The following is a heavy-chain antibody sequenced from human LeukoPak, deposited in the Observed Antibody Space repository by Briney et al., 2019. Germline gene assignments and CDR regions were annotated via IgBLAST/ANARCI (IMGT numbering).Heavy chain of an antibody. V-gene: IGHV3-30*02. D-gene: IGHD6-19*01. CDR1: GFTFSSYW. J-gene: IGHJ4*02. CDR2: IRYDGSNK. CDR3: AKPQGGYSSGWYQYYFDY. Sequence: GGSLRLSCAASGFTFSSYWMSWVRQAPGKGLEWVAFIRYDGSNKYYADSVKGRFTISRDNSKNTLYLQMNSLRAEDTAVYYCAKPQGGYSSGWYQYYFDYWGQGTLVTVSS.